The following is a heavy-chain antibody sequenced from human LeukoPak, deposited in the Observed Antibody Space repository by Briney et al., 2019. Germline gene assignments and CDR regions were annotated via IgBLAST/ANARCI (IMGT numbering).Heavy chain of an antibody. J-gene: IGHJ4*02. D-gene: IGHD6-6*01. V-gene: IGHV3-23*01. CDR2: ISDTGGDT. CDR3: AKRVEYSSSSGGYFDY. CDR1: GFTFSTYG. Sequence: GGSLRLSCAASGFTFSTYGMSWVRQAPGRGLEWVSAISDTGGDTYYAGSVKGRFTISGDNSKNTLHLQMNSLRAEDTALYYCAKRVEYSSSSGGYFDYWGQGALVTVSS.